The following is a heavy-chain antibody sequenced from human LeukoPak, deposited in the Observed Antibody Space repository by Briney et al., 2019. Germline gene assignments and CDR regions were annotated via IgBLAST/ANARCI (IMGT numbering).Heavy chain of an antibody. J-gene: IGHJ4*02. V-gene: IGHV1-18*01. CDR3: ARGQSMDY. Sequence: ASVKVSCKASGYTFNNYFISWVPRAPGRGLEWVGWISPHSHTTHYAEKVQGRVTMTPDTSPNTVYMEIRSLRSDDTAVYFCARGQSMDYWGQGTPVTVSS. CDR2: ISPHSHTT. D-gene: IGHD2-8*01. CDR1: GYTFNNYF.